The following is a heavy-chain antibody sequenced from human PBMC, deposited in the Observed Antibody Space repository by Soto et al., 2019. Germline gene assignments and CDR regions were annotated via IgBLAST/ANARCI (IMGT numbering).Heavy chain of an antibody. CDR2: IYYSGST. V-gene: IGHV4-61*01. J-gene: IGHJ6*02. CDR1: GGSVSSGIYY. Sequence: PSETLSLTCTVSGGSVSSGIYYWSWIRQPPGKGLEWIGYIYYSGSTNYNPSLKSRVTISVDTSKNQFSLKLSSVTAADTAVYYCAREGANQHGMDVWGQGTTVTVSS. CDR3: AREGANQHGMDV.